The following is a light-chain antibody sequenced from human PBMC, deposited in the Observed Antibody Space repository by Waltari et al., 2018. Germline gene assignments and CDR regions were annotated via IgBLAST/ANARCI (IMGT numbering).Light chain of an antibody. CDR2: DNN. CDR1: SSNIGNNY. CDR3: GTWDSSLSPHVV. V-gene: IGLV1-51*01. J-gene: IGLJ2*01. Sequence: QSVLTQPPSVSAAPGQKVTISCSGSSSNIGNNYVSWYQQLPGTAPKLLIYDNNKRPSGSPDRFSGSKSGTSATLGITGLQTGDEADYYCGTWDSSLSPHVVFGGGTKLTVL.